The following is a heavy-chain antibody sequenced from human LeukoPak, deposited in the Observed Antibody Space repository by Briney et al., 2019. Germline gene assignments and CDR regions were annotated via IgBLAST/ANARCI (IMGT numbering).Heavy chain of an antibody. CDR2: IGLVGDT. CDR1: GFTFSSHD. J-gene: IGHJ2*01. V-gene: IGHV3-13*01. CDR3: ARGEVVRNWYFDL. D-gene: IGHD2-2*01. Sequence: GGSLRLSCATSGFTFSSHDMHWVRQVTGRGLEWVLTIGLVGDTYYPGSVKGRFTISRDDAKTSLYLQMNNLRVGDTAVYYCARGEVVRNWYFDLWGRGTLVTVSS.